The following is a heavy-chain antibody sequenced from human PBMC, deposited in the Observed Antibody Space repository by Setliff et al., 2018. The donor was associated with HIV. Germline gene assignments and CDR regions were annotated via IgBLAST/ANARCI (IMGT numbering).Heavy chain of an antibody. V-gene: IGHV1-18*01. CDR1: GYTFSTYG. J-gene: IGHJ3*02. CDR2: ITPYNNNT. CDR3: ATTSSGWYGEPGVNAFDI. Sequence: ASVKVSCKASGYTFSTYGISWVRQAPGQGLEWMGWITPYNNNTQYTQHLQGRVTMTTDTYTSTAYMNLRSLRSDDTAVYYCATTSSGWYGEPGVNAFDIWGQGTMVTVS. D-gene: IGHD6-19*01.